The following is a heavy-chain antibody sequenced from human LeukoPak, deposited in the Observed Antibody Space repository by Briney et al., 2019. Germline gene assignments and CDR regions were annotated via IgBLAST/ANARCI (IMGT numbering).Heavy chain of an antibody. D-gene: IGHD4/OR15-4a*01. CDR3: ARDDYGGTKY. CDR1: GFTFSNYW. CDR2: IKQDGSEK. J-gene: IGHJ4*02. Sequence: PGGSLRLSCAASGFTFSNYWMSWVRQAPGKGLEWVANIKQDGSEKYYVDSVKGRFTIPRDNAKNSLYLQMNSLRAEDTAVYYCARDDYGGTKYWGQGTLVTVSS. V-gene: IGHV3-7*01.